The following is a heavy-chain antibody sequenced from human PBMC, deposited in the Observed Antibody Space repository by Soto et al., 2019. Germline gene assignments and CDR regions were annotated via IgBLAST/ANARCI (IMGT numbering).Heavy chain of an antibody. J-gene: IGHJ3*02. CDR1: GFTFSGYA. Sequence: GGSLRLSCAASGFTFSGYAMSWVRQAPGKGLEWVSAISGSGGSTYYADSVKGRFTISRDNSKNTLYLQMNSLRAEDTAVYYCAKEYYDYIWGSYRPSSPETFDIWGQGTMVTV. V-gene: IGHV3-23*01. D-gene: IGHD3-16*02. CDR3: AKEYYDYIWGSYRPSSPETFDI. CDR2: ISGSGGST.